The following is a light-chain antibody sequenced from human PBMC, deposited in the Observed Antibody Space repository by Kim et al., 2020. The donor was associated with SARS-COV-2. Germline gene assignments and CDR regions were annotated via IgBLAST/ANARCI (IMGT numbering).Light chain of an antibody. CDR2: INN. J-gene: IGLJ1*01. CDR1: KSNIGSYRSFA. CDR3: ASWDDSLNGYV. Sequence: TISCSGTKSNIGSYRSFAVNWFQQLPGTAPKLLIYINNQRTSEVSDRFSGSRSGTSASLTISGLQSEDEADYYCASWDDSLNGYVFGTGTKVTVL. V-gene: IGLV1-44*01.